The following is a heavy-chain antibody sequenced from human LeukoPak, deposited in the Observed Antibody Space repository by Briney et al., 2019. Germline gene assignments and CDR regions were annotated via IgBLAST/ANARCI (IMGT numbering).Heavy chain of an antibody. CDR1: GATFSRSA. J-gene: IGHJ4*02. D-gene: IGHD5-24*01. V-gene: IGHV1-69*13. CDR3: ARPTDGYNYGPLEY. CDR2: TIPIFGTP. Sequence: SVKVSCKASGATFSRSAVAWVRQAPGQGLEWMGGTIPIFGTPNYPQKFQGRVTIAADEPTNTAYMELTNLSSDDTAVYFCARPTDGYNYGPLEYWGRGTLVTVSS.